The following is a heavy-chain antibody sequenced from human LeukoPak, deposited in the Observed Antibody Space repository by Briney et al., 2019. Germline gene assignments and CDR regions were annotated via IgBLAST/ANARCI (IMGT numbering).Heavy chain of an antibody. Sequence: ASVKVSCKASGYTFTSYGISWVRQAPGQGLERMGWISAYNGNTNYAQKLQGRVTMTTDTSTSTAYMELRSLRSDDTAVYYCARDQIAAGLNWFDPWGQGTLVTVSS. D-gene: IGHD6-13*01. CDR1: GYTFTSYG. CDR3: ARDQIAAGLNWFDP. CDR2: ISAYNGNT. J-gene: IGHJ5*02. V-gene: IGHV1-18*01.